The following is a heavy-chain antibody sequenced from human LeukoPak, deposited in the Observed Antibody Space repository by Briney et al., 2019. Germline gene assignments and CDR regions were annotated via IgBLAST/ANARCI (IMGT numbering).Heavy chain of an antibody. J-gene: IGHJ3*02. CDR1: GDSTSNYY. CDR3: ARHRSRFSSGYDI. D-gene: IGHD3-22*01. CDR2: IYTSGST. V-gene: IGHV4-4*07. Sequence: SETLSLTCTVSGDSTSNYYWSWIRQPAGKGLEWIGRIYTSGSTNYNPSLKSRLTISVDTSKNQFFLKLSSVTAADTAVYYCARHRSRFSSGYDIWGQGTMVTVSS.